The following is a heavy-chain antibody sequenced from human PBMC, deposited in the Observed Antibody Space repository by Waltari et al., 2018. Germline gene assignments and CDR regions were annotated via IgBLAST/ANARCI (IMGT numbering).Heavy chain of an antibody. V-gene: IGHV3-30*04. CDR2: ISYNERNI. J-gene: IGHJ6*02. CDR1: EFTFGSYA. Sequence: QVQLVESGGGVVQLGRSLRLSCAASEFTFGSYAMHWVRQAPGKGLEWVAVISYNERNIYYVDSVKGRFTISRDISKKMLYLQMNSLRAEDTAVYYCARDYCDRTNCHDMDVWGQGTTVTVSS. D-gene: IGHD3-22*01. CDR3: ARDYCDRTNCHDMDV.